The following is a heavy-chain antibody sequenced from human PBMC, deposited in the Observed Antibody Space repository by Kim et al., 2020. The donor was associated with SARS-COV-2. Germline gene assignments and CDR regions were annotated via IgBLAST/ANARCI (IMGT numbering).Heavy chain of an antibody. Sequence: SETLSLTCTVSGGSISSYYWNWIRQPPGKGLEWIGYIHYSGSTNYNPSLKSRVTISVDTSKNQFSLKLSSVTAADTAVYYCARAEQLAPYYYYYGMYVRGQGTTNPVS. V-gene: IGHV4-59*01. J-gene: IGHJ6*02. CDR3: ARAEQLAPYYYYYGMYV. CDR1: GGSISSYY. D-gene: IGHD6-6*01. CDR2: IHYSGST.